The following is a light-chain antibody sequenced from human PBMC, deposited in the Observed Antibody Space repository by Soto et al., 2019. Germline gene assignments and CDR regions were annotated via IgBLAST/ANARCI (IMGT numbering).Light chain of an antibody. Sequence: DIQMTQSPSTLSASVGDRVTITCRASQSISSWLAWYQQKPGKAPKLLIYKASSLESGVPSSFSGSGSGTELALTISSLQPDYFATYFCQQYNSYSWPVGQGTKVEIK. CDR2: KAS. V-gene: IGKV1-5*03. J-gene: IGKJ1*01. CDR1: QSISSW. CDR3: QQYNSYSWP.